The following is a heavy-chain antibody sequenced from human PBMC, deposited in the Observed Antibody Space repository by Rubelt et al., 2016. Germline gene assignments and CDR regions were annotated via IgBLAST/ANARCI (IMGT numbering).Heavy chain of an antibody. V-gene: IGHV1-69*06. CDR1: GGTFSSYA. CDR3: ARDLVGVVITTHDAFDI. CDR2: IIPIFGTA. J-gene: IGHJ3*02. Sequence: QVQLVQSGAEVKKPGSSVKVSCKASGGTFSSYAISWVRQAPGQGLEWMGGIIPIFGTANYAQKFQGRGTITADKSTSTAYMELRSLRSEDTAVYYCARDLVGVVITTHDAFDIWGRGTMVAVSS. D-gene: IGHD3-22*01.